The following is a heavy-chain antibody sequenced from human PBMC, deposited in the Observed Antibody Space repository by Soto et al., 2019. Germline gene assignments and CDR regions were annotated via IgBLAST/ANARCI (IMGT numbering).Heavy chain of an antibody. J-gene: IGHJ5*02. Sequence: LSLTCAVSGGSISSGGYSWSWIRQPPGKGLEWIGYIYHSGSTYYNPSLKSRVTISVDRSKNQFSLKLSSVTAADTAVYYCARSDFWSGYLDPWGQGTLVTVS. CDR1: GGSISSGGYS. D-gene: IGHD3-3*01. CDR3: ARSDFWSGYLDP. V-gene: IGHV4-30-2*01. CDR2: IYHSGST.